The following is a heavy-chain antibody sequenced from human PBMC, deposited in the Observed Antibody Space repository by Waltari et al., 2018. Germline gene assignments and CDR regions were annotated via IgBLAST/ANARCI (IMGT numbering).Heavy chain of an antibody. CDR1: GYTFTSYD. D-gene: IGHD2-2*01. Sequence: QVQLVQSGAEVKKPGASVKVSCKASGYTFTSYDINWVRQATGQGLEWMGWMNPYSGNTGYAQKFQGRVTMTRNTSISTAYMELSSLRSEDTAVYYCARGEYQLLSRKYGMDVWGQGTTVTVSS. V-gene: IGHV1-8*01. J-gene: IGHJ6*02. CDR2: MNPYSGNT. CDR3: ARGEYQLLSRKYGMDV.